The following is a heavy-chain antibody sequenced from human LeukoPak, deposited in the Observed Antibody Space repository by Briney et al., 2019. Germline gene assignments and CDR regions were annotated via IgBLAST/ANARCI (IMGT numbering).Heavy chain of an antibody. CDR2: ISAYNGNT. CDR1: GYTFTSYG. J-gene: IGHJ4*02. Sequence: ASVKVSCKASGYTFTSYGISWVRQAPGQGLEWMGWISAYNGNTNYAQKVQGRVTMTTDTSTSTAYMEPRSLRSDDTAVYYCARDLKRGYSSGRYSWGTGSSNDYWGQGTLVTVSS. CDR3: ARDLKRGYSSGRYSWGTGSSNDY. D-gene: IGHD6-19*01. V-gene: IGHV1-18*01.